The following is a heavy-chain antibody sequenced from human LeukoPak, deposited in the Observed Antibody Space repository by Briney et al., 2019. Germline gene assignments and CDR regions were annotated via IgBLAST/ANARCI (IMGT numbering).Heavy chain of an antibody. Sequence: GGSLRLSCAASGFTVSSNYMSWVRQAPGKGLEWVSVIYSGGSTYYADSVKGRFTISRDNSKNTLYLQMNSLRAEDTAAYYCAREKRVYSSSWALDYWGQGTLVTVSS. V-gene: IGHV3-53*01. CDR3: AREKRVYSSSWALDY. CDR1: GFTVSSNY. CDR2: IYSGGST. J-gene: IGHJ4*02. D-gene: IGHD6-13*01.